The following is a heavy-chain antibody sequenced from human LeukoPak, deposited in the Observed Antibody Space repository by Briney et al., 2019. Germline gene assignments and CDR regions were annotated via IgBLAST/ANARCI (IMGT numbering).Heavy chain of an antibody. CDR2: FDPEDGET. J-gene: IGHJ3*02. D-gene: IGHD6-13*01. CDR1: GYTLTELS. V-gene: IGHV1-24*01. Sequence: GASVKVSCKVSGYTLTELSMHWVRQAPGKGLEWMGGFDPEDGETIYAQKFQGRVTMTEDTSTDTAYMELSSLRSEDTAVYYCATDLFQQLAPRVDIWGQGTMVTVSS. CDR3: ATDLFQQLAPRVDI.